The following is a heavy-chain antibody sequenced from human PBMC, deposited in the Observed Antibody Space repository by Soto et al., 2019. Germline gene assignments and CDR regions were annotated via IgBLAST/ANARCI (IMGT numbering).Heavy chain of an antibody. CDR2: IYYSAST. Sequence: PSETLSLTCTVSGGSISSGDYYWSWIRQPPGKGLEWVGYIYYSASTYYIPSLKSRVTISVDTSKNQFSLKLISVTAADTAVYYCARVADPKSLDYWGHGNLVTVSS. V-gene: IGHV4-30-4*01. J-gene: IGHJ4*01. CDR1: GGSISSGDYY. CDR3: ARVADPKSLDY.